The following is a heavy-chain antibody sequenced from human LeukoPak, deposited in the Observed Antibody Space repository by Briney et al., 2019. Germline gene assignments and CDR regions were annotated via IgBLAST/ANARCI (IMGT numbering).Heavy chain of an antibody. CDR2: ISWNSGSI. Sequence: GRSLRLSCAASGFTFDDYAMHWVRQAPGKGLEWVSGISWNSGSIGYADSVKGRFTISRDNSKNTLYLQMNSLRAEDTAVYYCARETRYCSGGSCYPDYWGQGTLVTVSS. D-gene: IGHD2-15*01. CDR3: ARETRYCSGGSCYPDY. J-gene: IGHJ4*02. CDR1: GFTFDDYA. V-gene: IGHV3-9*01.